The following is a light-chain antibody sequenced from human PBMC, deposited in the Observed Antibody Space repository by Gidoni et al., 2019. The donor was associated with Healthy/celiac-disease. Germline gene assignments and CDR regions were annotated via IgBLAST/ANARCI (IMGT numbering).Light chain of an antibody. CDR1: QSLLHSNGYNY. CDR3: MQALQTLSQGS. J-gene: IGKJ2*04. V-gene: IGKV2-28*01. Sequence: DIVMTQSPLSLPVTPGEPASISCRSSQSLLHSNGYNYLDWYLQKPGQSPQLLIYLGSNRASGVPDRFSGSGSGTDFTLKISRVEAEDVGVYYCMQALQTLSQGSFGQGTKLEIK. CDR2: LGS.